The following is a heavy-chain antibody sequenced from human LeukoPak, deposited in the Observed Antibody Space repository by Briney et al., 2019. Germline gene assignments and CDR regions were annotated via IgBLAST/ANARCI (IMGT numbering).Heavy chain of an antibody. CDR1: GGSISSSSYC. J-gene: IGHJ4*02. V-gene: IGHV4-39*01. CDR2: IYYSGST. D-gene: IGHD6-25*01. Sequence: PSETLSLTCTVSGGSISSSSYCWGWIRQPPGKGLEWIGSIYYSGSTYYNPSLQSRVTISVDTSKNQFSLKLSSVTAADTAVYYCARRQRHFDYWGQGTLVTVSS. CDR3: ARRQRHFDY.